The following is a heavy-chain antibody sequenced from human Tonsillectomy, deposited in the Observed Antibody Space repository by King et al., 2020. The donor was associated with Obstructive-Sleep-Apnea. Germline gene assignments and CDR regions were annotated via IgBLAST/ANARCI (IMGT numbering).Heavy chain of an antibody. CDR3: AILFGELWA. CDR2: ISDSGDTT. J-gene: IGHJ4*02. V-gene: IGHV3-23*04. Sequence: EVQLVESGGGLVQPGGSLRLSCAASGFTFRTFAVSWVRQAPGMGLEWVSAISDSGDTTYYADSVKGRFTISRDNSKSTLYLQMNSLRADDTAVYFCAILFGELWAWGQGTLVTVSS. CDR1: GFTFRTFA. D-gene: IGHD3-10*02.